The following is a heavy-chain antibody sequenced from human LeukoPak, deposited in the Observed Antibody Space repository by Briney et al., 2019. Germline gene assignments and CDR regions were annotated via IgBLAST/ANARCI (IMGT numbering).Heavy chain of an antibody. CDR2: IYHSGST. Sequence: SETLSLTCTVSGYSISSGYYWGWIRPPPGKGLEWIGSIYHSGSTYYNPSLKSRVTISVDTSKNQFSLKLSSVTAADTAVYYCARLRVRGYGYGPWEGPTWLDYWGQGTLVTVSS. CDR1: GYSISSGYY. D-gene: IGHD5-18*01. V-gene: IGHV4-38-2*02. CDR3: ARLRVRGYGYGPWEGPTWLDY. J-gene: IGHJ4*02.